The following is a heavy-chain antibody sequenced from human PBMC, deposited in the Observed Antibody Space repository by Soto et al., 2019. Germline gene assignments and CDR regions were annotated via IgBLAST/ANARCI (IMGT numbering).Heavy chain of an antibody. CDR2: IIPIFGTA. V-gene: IGHV1-69*13. D-gene: IGHD2-21*02. Sequence: SVKVSCKASGGTFSSYAISWVRQAPGQGLEWMGGIIPIFGTANYAQKFQGRVTITADESTSTAYMELSSLRSEDTAVYYCAVAYRGGDCRRPYYYYYGMDVWGQGTTVTVSS. J-gene: IGHJ6*02. CDR3: AVAYRGGDCRRPYYYYYGMDV. CDR1: GGTFSSYA.